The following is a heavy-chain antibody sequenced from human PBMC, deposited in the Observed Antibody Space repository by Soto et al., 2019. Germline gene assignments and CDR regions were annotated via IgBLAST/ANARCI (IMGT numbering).Heavy chain of an antibody. CDR3: ARDRILYSSGWSSRDFDY. Sequence: GGSLRLSCAASGFTFSSYAIHWVRQAPGKGLEWVAVISYDGSNKYYADSVKGRFTISRDNSKNTLYLQMNSLRAEDTAVYYCARDRILYSSGWSSRDFDYWGQGTLVTVSS. CDR1: GFTFSSYA. CDR2: ISYDGSNK. D-gene: IGHD6-19*01. V-gene: IGHV3-30-3*01. J-gene: IGHJ4*02.